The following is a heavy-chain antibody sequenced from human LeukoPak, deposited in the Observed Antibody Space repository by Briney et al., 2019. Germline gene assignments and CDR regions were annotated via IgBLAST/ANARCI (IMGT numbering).Heavy chain of an antibody. CDR3: ASGPRSGSYDF. J-gene: IGHJ4*02. D-gene: IGHD1-26*01. V-gene: IGHV4-59*01. Sequence: SETLSLTCTFSGGSISTYYWTWIRQPPGKGLEWIGYIHYSGSTNYDSSLKSRVTISIDTSKNQFSLKLSSMTAADTAVYYCASGPRSGSYDFWGQGALVIVSS. CDR1: GGSISTYY. CDR2: IHYSGST.